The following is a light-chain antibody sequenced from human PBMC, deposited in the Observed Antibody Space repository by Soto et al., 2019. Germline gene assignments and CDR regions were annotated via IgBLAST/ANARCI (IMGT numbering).Light chain of an antibody. CDR2: KVS. CDR1: QSLVHSDGNSY. J-gene: IGKJ2*01. Sequence: DVLMTQSPLTLPVTLGQPASVSCRSSQSLVHSDGNSYLSWFQQRPGQSPRRLIYKVSNRDSGVPDRFSGSGSDTDFTLKISRVEAEDVGVYYCMQGTQWPYTFGPGTQLEIK. CDR3: MQGTQWPYT. V-gene: IGKV2-30*02.